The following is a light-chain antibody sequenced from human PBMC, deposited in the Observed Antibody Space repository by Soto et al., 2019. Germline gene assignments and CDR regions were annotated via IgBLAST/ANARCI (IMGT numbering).Light chain of an antibody. J-gene: IGKJ4*01. CDR3: QQADTFPLT. CDR1: QGISSW. CDR2: AAS. Sequence: DIQMTQSPSSVSASVGDSVTITCRASQGISSWLAWYQQKPGKAPNLLIYAASSLESGVPSRFSGSGSGTEFTFTISSLQPEEFATYYCQQADTFPLTFGGGTKVEIK. V-gene: IGKV1-12*01.